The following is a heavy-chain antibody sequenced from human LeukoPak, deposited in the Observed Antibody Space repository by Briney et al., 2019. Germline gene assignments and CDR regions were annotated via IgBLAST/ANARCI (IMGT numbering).Heavy chain of an antibody. CDR1: GLILWGHA. V-gene: IGHV3-23*01. D-gene: IGHD6-19*01. Sequence: GGSLRLSCEASGLILWGHAMSWVRQAPGKGLEWVSGIGDSGEIERYADSVKGRFTISRDNFRNTVYLEMRSLRPEDTAVYYCAKGYSSGWTSFDYWGQGTQVTVSS. CDR2: IGDSGEIE. CDR3: AKGYSSGWTSFDY. J-gene: IGHJ4*02.